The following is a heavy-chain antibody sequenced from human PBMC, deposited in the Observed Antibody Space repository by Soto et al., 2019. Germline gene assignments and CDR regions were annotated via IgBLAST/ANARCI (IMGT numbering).Heavy chain of an antibody. J-gene: IGHJ5*02. CDR1: GYTFTNYD. V-gene: IGHV1-8*01. CDR3: ARVPYYYDSSGYSNWFDP. D-gene: IGHD3-22*01. CDR2: MNSNNGNT. Sequence: QVQLVQSGAEVKKPGASVKVSCKASGYTFTNYDINWVRQATGQGLEWMGWMNSNNGNTGYAQKFQGRVTMTRNTSISTAYMELSSLRSEDTAVYYCARVPYYYDSSGYSNWFDPWGQGTLVTVSS.